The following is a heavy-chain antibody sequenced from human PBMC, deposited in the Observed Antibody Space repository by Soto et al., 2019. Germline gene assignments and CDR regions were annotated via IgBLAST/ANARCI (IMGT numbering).Heavy chain of an antibody. CDR3: ARVLVTLVRDYGMDV. V-gene: IGHV1-69*06. Sequence: SVKVSCKASGGTFSSYAISWVRQAPGQGLEWMGGIIPIFGTANYAQKFQGRVTITADKSTSTAYMELSSLRSEDTAVYYCARVLVTLVRDYGMDVWRPGTTVTVSS. CDR2: IIPIFGTA. CDR1: GGTFSSYA. D-gene: IGHD3-10*01. J-gene: IGHJ6*02.